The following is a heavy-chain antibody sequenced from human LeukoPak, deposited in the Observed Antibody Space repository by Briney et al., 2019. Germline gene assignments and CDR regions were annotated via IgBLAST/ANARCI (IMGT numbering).Heavy chain of an antibody. CDR1: GGTFISYA. Sequence: SVTVSFTASGGTFISYAISWVRQAPGQGLEWMGGIIPIFGTENYAQKFQGRVTITADESTSTAYMELSSLRSEDTAVYYCARDNGDYGIDYWGQGTLVTVSS. D-gene: IGHD4-17*01. CDR3: ARDNGDYGIDY. V-gene: IGHV1-69*01. CDR2: IIPIFGTE. J-gene: IGHJ4*02.